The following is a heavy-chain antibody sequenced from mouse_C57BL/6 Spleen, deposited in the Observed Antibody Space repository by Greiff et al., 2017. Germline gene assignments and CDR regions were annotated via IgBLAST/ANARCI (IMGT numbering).Heavy chain of an antibody. J-gene: IGHJ4*01. D-gene: IGHD1-1*01. CDR2: IDPEDGET. V-gene: IGHV14-2*01. CDR1: GFNIKDYY. Sequence: EVQVVESGAELVKPGASVKLSCTASGFNIKDYYMHWVKQRTEQGLEWIGRIDPEDGETKYAPKFPGKATITADTSSNTAYLQLISLTSEDTAVYYCARGGSSYGGAMDYWGQGTSVTVSS. CDR3: ARGGSSYGGAMDY.